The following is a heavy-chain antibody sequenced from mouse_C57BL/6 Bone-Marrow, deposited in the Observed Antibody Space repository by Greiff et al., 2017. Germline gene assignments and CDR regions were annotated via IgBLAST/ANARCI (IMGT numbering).Heavy chain of an antibody. J-gene: IGHJ4*01. CDR1: GYTFTGYW. V-gene: IGHV1-9*01. Sequence: QVQLQQSGAELMKPGASVKLSCKATGYTFTGYWIEWVKQRPGHGLEWIGEILPGSGSTNYNEKFKGKATFTADTSSNTAYMQLSSLTTEDSAFYYCARRSHYYGSSFYALGCWGQGTSVTVSS. CDR2: ILPGSGST. D-gene: IGHD1-1*01. CDR3: ARRSHYYGSSFYALGC.